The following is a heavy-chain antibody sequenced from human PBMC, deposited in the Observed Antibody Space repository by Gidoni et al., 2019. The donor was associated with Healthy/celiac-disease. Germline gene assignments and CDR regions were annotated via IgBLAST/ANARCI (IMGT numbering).Heavy chain of an antibody. Sequence: GFTFSSYSMNWVRQAPGKGLEWVSYISSSSSTIYYADSVKGRFTISRDNAKNSLYLQMNSLRDEDTAVYYCARSLVGRYCSSTSCYYNWFDPWGQGTLVTVSS. D-gene: IGHD2-2*01. V-gene: IGHV3-48*02. J-gene: IGHJ5*02. CDR3: ARSLVGRYCSSTSCYYNWFDP. CDR1: GFTFSSYS. CDR2: ISSSSSTI.